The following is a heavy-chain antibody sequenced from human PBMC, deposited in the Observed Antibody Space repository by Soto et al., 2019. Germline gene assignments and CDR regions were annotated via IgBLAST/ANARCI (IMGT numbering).Heavy chain of an antibody. J-gene: IGHJ6*02. CDR3: ARDGYTAMAPDSFYYYGMDV. CDR1: GFTFSSYG. Sequence: GGSLRLSCAASGFTFSSYGMHWVRQAPGKGLEWVAVIWYDGSNKYYADSVKGRFTISRDNSKNTLYLQMNSQRAEDKAVNYGARDGYTAMAPDSFYYYGMDVWGQGTTVTVSS. V-gene: IGHV3-33*01. D-gene: IGHD5-18*01. CDR2: IWYDGSNK.